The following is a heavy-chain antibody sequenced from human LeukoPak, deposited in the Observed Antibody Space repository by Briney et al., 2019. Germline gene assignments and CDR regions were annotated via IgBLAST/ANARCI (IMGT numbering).Heavy chain of an antibody. J-gene: IGHJ4*02. CDR3: ARCTATSSISCYAVDY. Sequence: GGSLRLSCAASGFTFSTYSMNWVRQAPGKGLEWVSSISSSSSYIYYADSVKGRFTISRDNAKNSLYLQMNSLRAEDTAVYYCARCTATSSISCYAVDYWGQGTLVTVSS. D-gene: IGHD2-2*01. CDR2: ISSSSSYI. V-gene: IGHV3-21*01. CDR1: GFTFSTYS.